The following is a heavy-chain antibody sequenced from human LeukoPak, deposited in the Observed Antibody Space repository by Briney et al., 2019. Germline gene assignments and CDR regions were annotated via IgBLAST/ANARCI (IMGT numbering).Heavy chain of an antibody. Sequence: GGSLRLSCAASGFTFRTSWMSWVRQATGRGLEWVANINQDGSEQYYVDSVKGRFTISRDNAKNSLSLRMNSLSAEDTAVYYCARVVPATMRAGGGFDYWGQGTLVTVSS. J-gene: IGHJ4*02. CDR2: INQDGSEQ. D-gene: IGHD2-2*01. V-gene: IGHV3-7*04. CDR1: GFTFRTSW. CDR3: ARVVPATMRAGGGFDY.